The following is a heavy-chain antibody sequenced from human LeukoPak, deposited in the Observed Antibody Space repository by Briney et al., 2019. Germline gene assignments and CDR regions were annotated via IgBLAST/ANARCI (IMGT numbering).Heavy chain of an antibody. CDR3: ARDQGTRGRYFDY. D-gene: IGHD1-1*01. CDR2: ISYDGSNK. V-gene: IGHV3-30*19. J-gene: IGHJ4*02. CDR1: GFTSDDYG. Sequence: PGGSLRLSCTISGFTSDDYGLSWVRQAPGKGLEWVAVISYDGSNKYYADSVKGRFTISRDNSKNTLYLQMNSLRAEDTAVYYCARDQGTRGRYFDYWGQGTLVTVSS.